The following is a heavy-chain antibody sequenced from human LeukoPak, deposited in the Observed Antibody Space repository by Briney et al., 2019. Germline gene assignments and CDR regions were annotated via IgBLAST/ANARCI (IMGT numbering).Heavy chain of an antibody. CDR3: ARHRGMGPFDY. Sequence: SETLSLTCTVSGYSISSGYYWGWIRQPPGKGLEWIGSIYHSGTTYYNPSLKSRVTISVDTSKNQFSLRLSSVTAADTALYYCARHRGMGPFDYWGQGTLVTVSS. CDR2: IYHSGTT. J-gene: IGHJ4*02. CDR1: GYSISSGYY. D-gene: IGHD3-10*01. V-gene: IGHV4-38-2*02.